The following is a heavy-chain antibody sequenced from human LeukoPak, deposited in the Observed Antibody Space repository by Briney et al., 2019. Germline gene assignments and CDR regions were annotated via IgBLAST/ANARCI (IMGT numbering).Heavy chain of an antibody. Sequence: SETLSLTCAVYGGSFSGFYWSWIRQPPGKGLEWIGEINHSGSTNYNPSLKSRVTISVDTSKNQFSLKLSSVTAADTAVYYCARVVLYSSNGFPSYWGQGTLVTVSS. V-gene: IGHV4-34*01. J-gene: IGHJ4*02. CDR3: ARVVLYSSNGFPSY. CDR1: GGSFSGFY. CDR2: INHSGST. D-gene: IGHD6-13*01.